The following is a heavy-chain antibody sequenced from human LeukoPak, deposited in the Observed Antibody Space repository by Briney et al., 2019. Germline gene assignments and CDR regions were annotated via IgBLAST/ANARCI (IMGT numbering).Heavy chain of an antibody. CDR2: IIPIFGIA. Sequence: SVKVSCKASGGTFSSYAISWVRQAPGQGLEWMGRIIPIFGIANYAQKFQGKVTITADKSTSTAYMELSSLRSEDTAVYYCASAPSGYDSSGYYPEFDYWGQGTLVTVSS. CDR3: ASAPSGYDSSGYYPEFDY. J-gene: IGHJ4*02. V-gene: IGHV1-69*04. CDR1: GGTFSSYA. D-gene: IGHD3-22*01.